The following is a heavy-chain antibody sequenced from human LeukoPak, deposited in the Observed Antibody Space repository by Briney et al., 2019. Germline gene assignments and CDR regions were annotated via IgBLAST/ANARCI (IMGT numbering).Heavy chain of an antibody. V-gene: IGHV1-69*05. Sequence: SVKVSCKASGGTFSSYAISWVRQAPGQGLEWMGRIIPIFGTANYAQKFQGRVTITTDESTSTAYMELSSLRSEDTAVYCCARDPRRGLDYYRTWGQGTLVTVSS. CDR3: ARDPRRGLDYYRT. CDR1: GGTFSSYA. D-gene: IGHD3-10*01. CDR2: IIPIFGTA. J-gene: IGHJ1*01.